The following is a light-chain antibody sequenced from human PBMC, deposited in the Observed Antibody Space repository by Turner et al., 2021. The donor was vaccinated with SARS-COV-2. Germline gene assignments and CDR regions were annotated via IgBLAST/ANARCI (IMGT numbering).Light chain of an antibody. CDR3: ATWDATLNAYV. CDR1: SSNIGSNP. V-gene: IGLV1-44*01. J-gene: IGLJ1*01. Sequence: QSVLTQPPSASETPGQRVTISCSGSSSNIGSNPVNWYQQLPGTAPKLLIDSSNQRPSGVPDRFSGSKSGTSASLAISGLQSEDEADYYCATWDATLNAYVFGSATKVTVL. CDR2: SSN.